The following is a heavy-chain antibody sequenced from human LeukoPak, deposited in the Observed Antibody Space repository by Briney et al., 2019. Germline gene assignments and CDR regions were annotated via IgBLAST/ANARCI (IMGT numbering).Heavy chain of an antibody. V-gene: IGHV4-4*09. D-gene: IGHD3-3*01. J-gene: IGHJ5*02. CDR1: GGSISSYY. CDR3: ARHVYRADHFDFWSGYYTGWFDP. Sequence: SETLSLTCTVSGGSISSYYWSRIRQPPGKGLEWIGYIYTSGSTNFNPSLKSRVTISVDTSKNQFSLKLSSVTAADTAVYYCARHVYRADHFDFWSGYYTGWFDPWGQGTLVTVSS. CDR2: IYTSGST.